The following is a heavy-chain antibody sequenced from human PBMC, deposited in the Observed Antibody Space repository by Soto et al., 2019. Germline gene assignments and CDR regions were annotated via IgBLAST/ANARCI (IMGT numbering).Heavy chain of an antibody. D-gene: IGHD1-26*01. J-gene: IGHJ6*02. CDR3: ARHGVRVGATNMYYYYYGMDV. CDR2: IYPGDSDT. CDR1: GYSFTSYW. V-gene: IGHV5-51*01. Sequence: PGESLKISCKGSGYSFTSYWIGWVRQMPGKGLEWMGIIYPGDSDTRHSPSFQGQVTISADKSISTAYLQWSSLKASDTAMYYCARHGVRVGATNMYYYYYGMDVWGQGTTVTVSS.